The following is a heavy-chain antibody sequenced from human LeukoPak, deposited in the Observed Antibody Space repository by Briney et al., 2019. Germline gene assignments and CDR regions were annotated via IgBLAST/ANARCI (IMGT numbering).Heavy chain of an antibody. CDR2: ISYDGSNK. J-gene: IGHJ4*02. CDR1: GFTFSSYA. D-gene: IGHD3-22*01. V-gene: IGHV3-30-3*01. Sequence: GGSLRLSCAASGFTFSSYAMHWARQAPGKGLEWVAVISYDGSNKYYADSVKGRFTISRDNSKNTLYLQMNSLRAEDTAVYYCARDRYDSSGDDVGIFDYWGQGTLVTVSS. CDR3: ARDRYDSSGDDVGIFDY.